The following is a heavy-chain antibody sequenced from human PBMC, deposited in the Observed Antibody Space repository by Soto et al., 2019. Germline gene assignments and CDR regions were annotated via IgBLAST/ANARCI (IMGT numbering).Heavy chain of an antibody. Sequence: QVQLVESGGGVVQPGRSLRLSCAASGFTFSSYGMHWVRQAPGKGLEWVAVISYDGSNKYYADSVKGRFTISRDNSNNTLYLQMNSRRAEDTAVYYCAKDDLDIVVLVAATNYYYGMDVWGQGTTVTVSS. CDR1: GFTFSSYG. J-gene: IGHJ6*02. V-gene: IGHV3-30*18. CDR2: ISYDGSNK. CDR3: AKDDLDIVVLVAATNYYYGMDV. D-gene: IGHD2-15*01.